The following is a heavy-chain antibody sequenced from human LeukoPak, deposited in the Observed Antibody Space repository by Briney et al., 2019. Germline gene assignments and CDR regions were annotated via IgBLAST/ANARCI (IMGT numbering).Heavy chain of an antibody. Sequence: SVTVSCKASGGTFSSYAISWVRQAPGQGLEWMGGIIPIFGTANYAQKFQGRVTITTDESTSTAYMELSSLRSEDTAVYYCARLKAAAGPLIGSDPWGQGTRVPVSS. CDR3: ARLKAAAGPLIGSDP. D-gene: IGHD6-25*01. J-gene: IGHJ5*02. V-gene: IGHV1-69*05. CDR2: IIPIFGTA. CDR1: GGTFSSYA.